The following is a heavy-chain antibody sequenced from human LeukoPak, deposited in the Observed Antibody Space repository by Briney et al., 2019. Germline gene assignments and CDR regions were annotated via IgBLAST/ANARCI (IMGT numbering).Heavy chain of an antibody. CDR3: ARDPYVKIAAAGNGDAFDI. D-gene: IGHD6-13*01. J-gene: IGHJ3*02. V-gene: IGHV1-2*02. CDR1: GYTFTGYY. Sequence: ASVKVSCKASGYTFTGYYMHWVRQAPGQGLEWMGWINPNSGGTNYAQKLQGRVTMTTDTSTSTAYMELRSLRSDDTAVYYCARDPYVKIAAAGNGDAFDIWGQGTMVTVSS. CDR2: INPNSGGT.